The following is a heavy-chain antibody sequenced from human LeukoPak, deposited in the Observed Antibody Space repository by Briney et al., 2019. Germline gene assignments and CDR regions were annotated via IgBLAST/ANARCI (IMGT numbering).Heavy chain of an antibody. Sequence: AGGSLRLSCAASGFTFSSYAMSWVRQAPGEGLEWVSAISGSGGSTYYADSVKGRFTISRDNSKNTLYLQMNSLRAEDTAVYYCAKAVSSKDYFDYWGQGTLVTVSS. CDR2: ISGSGGST. J-gene: IGHJ4*02. CDR1: GFTFSSYA. V-gene: IGHV3-23*01. CDR3: AKAVSSKDYFDY. D-gene: IGHD6-6*01.